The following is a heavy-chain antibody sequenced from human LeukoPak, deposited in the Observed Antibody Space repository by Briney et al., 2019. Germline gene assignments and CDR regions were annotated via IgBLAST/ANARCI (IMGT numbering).Heavy chain of an antibody. D-gene: IGHD3-10*01. J-gene: IGHJ4*02. CDR3: ARSRGVKDY. Sequence: SETLSVTCAVYGGSFSGYYWSWIRQPPGKGLEWIGEINHSGSTNYNPSLKSRVTISVDTSKNQFSLKLSSVTAADTAVYYCARSRGVKDYWGQGTLVTVSS. V-gene: IGHV4-34*01. CDR2: INHSGST. CDR1: GGSFSGYY.